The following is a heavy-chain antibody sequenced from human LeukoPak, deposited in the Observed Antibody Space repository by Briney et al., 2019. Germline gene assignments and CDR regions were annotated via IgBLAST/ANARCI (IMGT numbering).Heavy chain of an antibody. CDR3: AREFRGDWYFDL. Sequence: SGPTLVNPTQTLTLTCTFSGFSLSTSGMFVSWIRQPPGKALEWLARIDWDDDKYYSTSLKTRLTISKDISKNQVVLTMTNMDPVDTATYYCAREFRGDWYFDLWGRGTLVTVSS. D-gene: IGHD3-10*01. J-gene: IGHJ2*01. CDR1: GFSLSTSGMF. V-gene: IGHV2-70*11. CDR2: IDWDDDK.